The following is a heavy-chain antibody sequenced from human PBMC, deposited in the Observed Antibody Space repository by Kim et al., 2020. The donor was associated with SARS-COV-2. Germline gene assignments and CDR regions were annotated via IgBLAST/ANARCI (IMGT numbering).Heavy chain of an antibody. V-gene: IGHV4-34*01. Sequence: LKSRVTISVDTSKNQFSLKLSSVTAADTAVYYCARGRRIAARHSQNWFDPWGQGTLVTVSS. J-gene: IGHJ5*02. CDR3: ARGRRIAARHSQNWFDP. D-gene: IGHD6-6*01.